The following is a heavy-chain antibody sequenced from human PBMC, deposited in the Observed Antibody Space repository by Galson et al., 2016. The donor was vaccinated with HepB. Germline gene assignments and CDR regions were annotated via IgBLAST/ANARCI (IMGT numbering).Heavy chain of an antibody. J-gene: IGHJ4*02. CDR1: GFSLETSGVG. CDR2: IYWNGHK. D-gene: IGHD3-22*01. Sequence: PALVKPTQTLTLTCIFSGFSLETSGVGVGWIRQPPGKALECLALIYWNGHKRYSPSLKSRLTITKDTSKNQVVLTMTNMDPVDTAAYYCVRSRNHYDPSGYWGPFEFWGPGILVTVSS. CDR3: VRSRNHYDPSGYWGPFEF. V-gene: IGHV2-5*01.